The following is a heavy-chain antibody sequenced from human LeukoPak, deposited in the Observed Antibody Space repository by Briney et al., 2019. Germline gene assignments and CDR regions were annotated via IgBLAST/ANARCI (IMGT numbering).Heavy chain of an antibody. J-gene: IGHJ4*02. CDR3: ATDQQYAFDY. D-gene: IGHD1/OR15-1a*01. Sequence: AGESLRLSCATSGFTFTDYPMNWVRQAPGKGLEWVSNIRTTAEGANFAYYADSVKGRVTISRDDAKNTLYLHMNSLRDDDTAVYYCATDQQYAFDYWGQGTLVTVSS. V-gene: IGHV3-48*02. CDR1: GFTFTDYP. CDR2: IRTTAEGANFA.